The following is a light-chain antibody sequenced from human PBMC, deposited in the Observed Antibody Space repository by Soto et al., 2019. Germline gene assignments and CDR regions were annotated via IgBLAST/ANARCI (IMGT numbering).Light chain of an antibody. CDR3: TSYVGNDIWV. V-gene: IGLV2-8*01. J-gene: IGLJ3*02. CDR1: SSDVGAYKY. CDR2: EVT. Sequence: QSVLTQPPSASGSPGQSVTISCTGTSSDVGAYKYVSWYQQYPGKAPKLTIYEVTKRPSGVPDRFSGSKSGNTASLTVSGLQAEDEADYYCTSYVGNDIWVFGGGTKVTVL.